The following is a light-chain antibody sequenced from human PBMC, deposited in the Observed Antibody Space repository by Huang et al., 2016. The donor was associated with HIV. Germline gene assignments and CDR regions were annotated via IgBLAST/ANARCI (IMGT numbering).Light chain of an antibody. CDR3: QQNNNWPPLFT. J-gene: IGKJ3*01. CDR1: QSVSSN. CDR2: GAS. V-gene: IGKV3-15*01. Sequence: EIVMTQSPATLSVSPGERATLSCRASQSVSSNLAWYQQKPGQAPRLLIYGASTRATGIPARFRGSGAWTEFTLTISSLQSEDFAVYYCQQNNNWPPLFTFGPGTKVDIK.